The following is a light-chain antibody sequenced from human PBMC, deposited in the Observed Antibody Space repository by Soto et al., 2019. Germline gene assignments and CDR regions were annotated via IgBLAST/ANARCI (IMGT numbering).Light chain of an antibody. J-gene: IGKJ4*01. Sequence: IVMSQSPATLSVSPGESVTFSCRASQGINRNLAWYQQKPGQAPRLLISGASTGATGIPARFSGSGSGTEFTLTINSLQSEDSAVYYCQQYYTWPGTFGGGTKVDIK. V-gene: IGKV3-15*01. CDR1: QGINRN. CDR3: QQYYTWPGT. CDR2: GAS.